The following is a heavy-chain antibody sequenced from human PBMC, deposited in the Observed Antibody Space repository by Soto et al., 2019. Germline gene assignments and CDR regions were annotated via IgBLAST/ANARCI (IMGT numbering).Heavy chain of an antibody. CDR2: ISYDGSNK. CDR3: AKDSSPYCSSTSCYHYMDV. D-gene: IGHD2-2*01. J-gene: IGHJ6*03. V-gene: IGHV3-30*18. Sequence: GGSLRLSCAASGFTFSSYGMHWVRQAPGKGLEWVAVISYDGSNKYYADSVKGRFTISRDNSKNTLYLQMNSLRAEDTAVYYCAKDSSPYCSSTSCYHYMDVWGKGTTVTVSS. CDR1: GFTFSSYG.